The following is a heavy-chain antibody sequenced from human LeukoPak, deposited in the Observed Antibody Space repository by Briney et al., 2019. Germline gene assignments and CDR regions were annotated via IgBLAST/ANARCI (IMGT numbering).Heavy chain of an antibody. J-gene: IGHJ4*02. Sequence: GGSLRLSCAASGFTFSNYAMSWVRQAPGKGLEWVSSMSGSGGSTYYADSVKGRFTISRDNSKNTLYLQMNSLRAEDTAVYYCARLHSGIYLDYWGQGTLVTVSS. CDR1: GFTFSNYA. CDR2: MSGSGGST. D-gene: IGHD1-26*01. CDR3: ARLHSGIYLDY. V-gene: IGHV3-23*01.